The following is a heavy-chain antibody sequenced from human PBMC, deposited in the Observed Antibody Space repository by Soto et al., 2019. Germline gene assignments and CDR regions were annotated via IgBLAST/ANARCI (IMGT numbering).Heavy chain of an antibody. CDR2: INHSGST. CDR3: ARGSRYTAPDRGRAAGYYYYYGMDV. Sequence: SETLSLTCAVYGGSFSGYYWSWIRQPPGKGLEWIGEINHSGSTNYNPSLKSRVTISVDTSKNQFSLKLSSVTAADTAVYYCARGSRYTAPDRGRAAGYYYYYGMDVWGQGTTVTVSS. CDR1: GGSFSGYY. J-gene: IGHJ6*02. D-gene: IGHD6-13*01. V-gene: IGHV4-34*01.